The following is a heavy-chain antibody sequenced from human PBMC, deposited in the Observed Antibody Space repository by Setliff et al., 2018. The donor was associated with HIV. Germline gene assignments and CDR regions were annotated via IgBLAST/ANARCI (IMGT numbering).Heavy chain of an antibody. J-gene: IGHJ6*03. V-gene: IGHV4-4*07. CDR1: GGSISSYY. CDR3: ARDEEVVVTVIRDYYYYYMDV. Sequence: SETLSLTCTVSGGSISSYYWSWIRQPAGKGLEWIGRIYTSGSTNYNPSLNSRVTMSVDTSKNQFSLKLSSVTAADTAVYYCARDEEVVVTVIRDYYYYYMDVWGKGTKVTV. D-gene: IGHD2-21*02. CDR2: IYTSGST.